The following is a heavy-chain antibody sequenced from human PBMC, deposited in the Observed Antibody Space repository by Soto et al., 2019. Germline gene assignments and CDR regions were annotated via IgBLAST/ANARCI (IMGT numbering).Heavy chain of an antibody. CDR3: ARGPYRNTYNWFDS. CDR1: GFTLTRSA. Sequence: GGSLRLSCAGSGFTLTRSAVSWVRQAPGKGLEWVSGISAGGGGTYYADSVKGRFTISRDNAKNSLYLQMNSLGVEDTAVYYCARGPYRNTYNWFDSWGQGTLVTVSS. CDR2: ISAGGGGT. V-gene: IGHV3-21*06. J-gene: IGHJ5*02. D-gene: IGHD5-12*01.